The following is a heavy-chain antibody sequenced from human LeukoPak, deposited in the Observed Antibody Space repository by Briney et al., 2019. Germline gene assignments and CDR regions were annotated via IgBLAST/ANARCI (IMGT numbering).Heavy chain of an antibody. CDR2: IYYSGST. Sequence: QPSQTLSLTCTVSGGSISSGGYYWSWIRQHPGKGLEWIGYIYYSGSTYYNPSLKSRVTISVDTSKNQFSLKLSSVTAADTAVYYCARDLYYYDSSGYLDYWGQGTLVTVSS. D-gene: IGHD3-22*01. CDR3: ARDLYYYDSSGYLDY. J-gene: IGHJ4*02. V-gene: IGHV4-31*03. CDR1: GGSISSGGYY.